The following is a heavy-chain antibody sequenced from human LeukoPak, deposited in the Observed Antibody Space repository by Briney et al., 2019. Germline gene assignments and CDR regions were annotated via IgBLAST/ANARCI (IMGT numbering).Heavy chain of an antibody. CDR1: GGSISSGGYY. Sequence: SQTLSLTCTVSGGSISSGGYYWSWIRQPPGKGLEWIGYIYHSGSTYYNPSLKSRVTISVDRSKNQFSLKLSSVTAADTAVYYCARSGYCSSTSCQPPYYYYYYMDVWGKGTTVTVSS. D-gene: IGHD2-2*01. J-gene: IGHJ6*03. CDR3: ARSGYCSSTSCQPPYYYYYYMDV. CDR2: IYHSGST. V-gene: IGHV4-30-2*01.